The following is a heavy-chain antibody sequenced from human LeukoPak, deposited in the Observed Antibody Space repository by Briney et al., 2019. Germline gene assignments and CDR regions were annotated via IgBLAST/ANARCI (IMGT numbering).Heavy chain of an antibody. CDR3: ARDLLDCSSTSCRDAFDI. V-gene: IGHV3-30*03. Sequence: GGSLRLSCEASGFTFSSNGMHWVRQAPGKGLEWVAVISNDGSNKYYADSVKGRFTISRDNSKNTVYLQMDSLRAEDTDVYYCARDLLDCSSTSCRDAFDIGGQGTMVTVSS. CDR1: GFTFSSNG. D-gene: IGHD2-2*01. J-gene: IGHJ3*02. CDR2: ISNDGSNK.